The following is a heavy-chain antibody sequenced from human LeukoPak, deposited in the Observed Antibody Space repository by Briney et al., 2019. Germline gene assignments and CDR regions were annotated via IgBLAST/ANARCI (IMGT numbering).Heavy chain of an antibody. CDR3: ARDKGGDGYNIIDY. D-gene: IGHD5-24*01. V-gene: IGHV4-30-2*01. Sequence: SETLSLTCAVSGVSLSSGAYAWGWLRPPPGRGLEWVGYIYHSGSTYYHPSLKSRVTKSLDRSKTQFSLKLSSVPAADTAVYYCARDKGGDGYNIIDYWGQGTLVTVSS. CDR2: IYHSGST. J-gene: IGHJ4*02. CDR1: GVSLSSGAYA.